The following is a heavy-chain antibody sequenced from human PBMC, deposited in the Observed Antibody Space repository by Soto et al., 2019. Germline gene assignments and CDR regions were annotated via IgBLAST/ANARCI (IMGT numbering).Heavy chain of an antibody. Sequence: SETLSLTCTVSGGSISSSSYYWGWIRQPPGKGLEWIGSIYYSGSTYYKPSLKSRVTISVDTSKNQFSLKLSSVTAADTAVYYCASQLDYDFWSGHASYGMYVWGQGTTVT. CDR1: GGSISSSSYY. V-gene: IGHV4-39*01. CDR3: ASQLDYDFWSGHASYGMYV. J-gene: IGHJ6*02. CDR2: IYYSGST. D-gene: IGHD3-3*01.